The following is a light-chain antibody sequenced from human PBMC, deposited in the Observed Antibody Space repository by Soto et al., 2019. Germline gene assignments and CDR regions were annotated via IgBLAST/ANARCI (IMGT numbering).Light chain of an antibody. Sequence: DIQMTQSPSAMSASEGDRVTITCRASQGISNYLACFQQKPGKVPKRLIYAGSSLQSGVPSRFSGSGSGTEFALTINTMQPEDFATHSCLQDSIYPITFGQGTRLEIK. CDR2: AGS. CDR1: QGISNY. V-gene: IGKV1-17*03. J-gene: IGKJ5*01. CDR3: LQDSIYPIT.